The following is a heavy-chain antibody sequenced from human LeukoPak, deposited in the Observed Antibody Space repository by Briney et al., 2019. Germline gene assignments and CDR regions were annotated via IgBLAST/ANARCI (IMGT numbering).Heavy chain of an antibody. V-gene: IGHV4-39*02. Sequence: SETLSLTCTVSGGSISSSSYYWGWIRQPPGKGLEWIGTIYYSGTTYYNSSLKSRVTISADTSKKHFSLRLSSVTAADTAVYYCARGRAVASDYWGQGTLVTVSS. J-gene: IGHJ4*02. CDR1: GGSISSSSYY. CDR2: IYYSGTT. D-gene: IGHD6-19*01. CDR3: ARGRAVASDY.